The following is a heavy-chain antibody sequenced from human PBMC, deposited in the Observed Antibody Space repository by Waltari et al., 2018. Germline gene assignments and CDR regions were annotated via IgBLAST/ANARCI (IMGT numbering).Heavy chain of an antibody. V-gene: IGHV4-30-2*01. CDR2: VAHTGRT. Sequence: QLQLQESGSGLVTPSQTLSLTCAVSGASTSRESYPWIWFRQPPGKGLEWIGFVAHTGRTYCNPSLKSRVTLSQDKSTNQFSLKLASVTAADAAVYYCARVLHLGELSLIDFWGQGTLVTVSS. D-gene: IGHD3-16*02. CDR1: GASTSRESYP. J-gene: IGHJ4*02. CDR3: ARVLHLGELSLIDF.